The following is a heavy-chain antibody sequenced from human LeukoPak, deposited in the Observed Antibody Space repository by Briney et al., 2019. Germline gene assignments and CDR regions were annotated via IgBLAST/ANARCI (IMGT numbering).Heavy chain of an antibody. V-gene: IGHV4-39*01. CDR1: GISISSSNSY. CDR2: VHHSGST. D-gene: IGHD3-10*01. CDR3: ARQLYVSGSYYAPMDV. J-gene: IGHJ6*03. Sequence: PSETLSLPCTVSGISISSSNSYWGWIRQPPGKGLEWIASVHHSGSTYYNPSLKSRLTISVDTSKNQLSLKMSSVTAADTAVYFCARQLYVSGSYYAPMDVWGKGTTVTISS.